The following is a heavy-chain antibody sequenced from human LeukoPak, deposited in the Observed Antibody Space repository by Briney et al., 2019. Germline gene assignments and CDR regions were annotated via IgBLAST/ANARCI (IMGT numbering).Heavy chain of an antibody. J-gene: IGHJ4*02. Sequence: GRSVRLSRAASGFTFSSYGMHWVRQAPGKGLEGVAVISYDGSNKYYADSVKGRFTISRDNSNNTLYLQMNSLRAEDTAVYYCAKLCGGDCYFDYWGQGTLVTVSS. D-gene: IGHD2-21*02. CDR2: ISYDGSNK. CDR3: AKLCGGDCYFDY. V-gene: IGHV3-30*18. CDR1: GFTFSSYG.